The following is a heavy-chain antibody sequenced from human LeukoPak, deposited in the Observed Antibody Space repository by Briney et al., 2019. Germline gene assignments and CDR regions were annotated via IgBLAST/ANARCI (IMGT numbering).Heavy chain of an antibody. J-gene: IGHJ4*02. Sequence: ASVKVSCKASGYTFSSYGISWVRQAPGQGLEWMGWISAYNGNTNYAQKVQGRVTITTDTSTSTAYMELRSLRSDDTAMYYCARAFGKTYGDYLGYWGQGTLVTVSS. CDR2: ISAYNGNT. CDR1: GYTFSSYG. CDR3: ARAFGKTYGDYLGY. D-gene: IGHD4-17*01. V-gene: IGHV1-18*01.